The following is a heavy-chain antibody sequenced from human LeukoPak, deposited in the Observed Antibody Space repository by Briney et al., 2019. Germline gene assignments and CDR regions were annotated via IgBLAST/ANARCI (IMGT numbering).Heavy chain of an antibody. V-gene: IGHV3-7*01. Sequence: GGSLRLSCAASGFTFSSYAMHWVRQAPGKGLEWVANINQDGSEKYYVDSVKGRFTISRDNAKNSLYLQMNSLRAEDTAVYYCARYCGGGSCFSYWGQGTLVTVSS. CDR3: ARYCGGGSCFSY. J-gene: IGHJ4*02. CDR2: INQDGSEK. CDR1: GFTFSSYA. D-gene: IGHD2-15*01.